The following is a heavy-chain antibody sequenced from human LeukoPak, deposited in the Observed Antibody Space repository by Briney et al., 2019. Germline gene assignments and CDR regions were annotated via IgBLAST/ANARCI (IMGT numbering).Heavy chain of an antibody. Sequence: GGSLRLSCAASGFTFSTYVIHWVRQAPGKGLEWVALICHDGSNIYYGDSVKDRFTISRDNSKNRLYLQMNSLRAEDTAVYYCAKAGLPATVVEGGFDYWGQGTLVTVSS. J-gene: IGHJ4*02. D-gene: IGHD4-17*01. CDR3: AKAGLPATVVEGGFDY. CDR2: ICHDGSNI. CDR1: GFTFSTYV. V-gene: IGHV3-30*02.